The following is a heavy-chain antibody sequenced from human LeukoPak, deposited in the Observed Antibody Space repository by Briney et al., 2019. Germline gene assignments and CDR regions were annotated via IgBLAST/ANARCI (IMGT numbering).Heavy chain of an antibody. D-gene: IGHD3-10*01. Sequence: GGSLRLSCAASGFTFSSYSMNWVRQAPGKGLEWVSYISSSSTIYYADSVKGRFTISRDDAKNSLYLQMNSLRAEDTAVYYCARPYYYGSGSYLHFDYWGQGTLVTVSS. CDR3: ARPYYYGSGSYLHFDY. CDR2: ISSSSTI. V-gene: IGHV3-48*01. CDR1: GFTFSSYS. J-gene: IGHJ4*02.